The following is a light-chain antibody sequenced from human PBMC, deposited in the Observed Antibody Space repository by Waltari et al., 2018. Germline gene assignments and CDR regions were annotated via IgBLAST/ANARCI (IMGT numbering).Light chain of an antibody. CDR2: DVT. CDR3: SSYTTTNTVV. V-gene: IGLV2-14*01. Sequence: QSALTQPASVSGSPGQSITIPCTGSTTDVGAYALVARYQQPPGKAPQLMVFDVTHRPSGISNRFSGSKSGDTASLTISGLQAEDEAYYYCSSYTTTNTVVFGTGTNVTVV. CDR1: TTDVGAYAL. J-gene: IGLJ1*01.